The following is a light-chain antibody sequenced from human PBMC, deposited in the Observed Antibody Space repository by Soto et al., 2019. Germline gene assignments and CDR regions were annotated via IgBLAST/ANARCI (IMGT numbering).Light chain of an antibody. CDR2: DVN. V-gene: IGLV2-14*03. Sequence: QSALTQPASVSRSPGQSITISCTGTSSDIGAYNYVSWYQQHPGKAPKLMIYDVNIRPSGVSNRFSGSKSGNTASLTISGLQAEDEADYYCTSWTTSTTMIFGGGTQLTVL. J-gene: IGLJ7*01. CDR1: SSDIGAYNY. CDR3: TSWTTSTTMI.